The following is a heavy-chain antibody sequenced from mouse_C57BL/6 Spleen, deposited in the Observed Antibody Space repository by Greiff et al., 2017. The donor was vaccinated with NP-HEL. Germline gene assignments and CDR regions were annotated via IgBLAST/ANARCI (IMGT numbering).Heavy chain of an antibody. CDR3: ARTDGYGAWFAY. V-gene: IGHV5-17*01. D-gene: IGHD2-2*01. CDR2: ISSGSSTI. Sequence: EVKLMESGGGLVKPGGSLKLSCAASGFTFSDYGMHWVRQAPEKGLEWVAYISSGSSTIYYADTVKGRFTISRDNAKNTLFLQMTSLRSEDTAMYYCARTDGYGAWFAYWGQGTLVTVSA. J-gene: IGHJ3*01. CDR1: GFTFSDYG.